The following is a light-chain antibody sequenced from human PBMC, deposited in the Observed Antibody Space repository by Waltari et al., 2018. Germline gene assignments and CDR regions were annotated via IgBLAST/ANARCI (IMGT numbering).Light chain of an antibody. V-gene: IGKV1-39*01. Sequence: DIQMPQSPSSLSASVGDRVTITCRASQSISSYLNWYQQKPGKAPKLLIYAASSLQSGVPSRFSGSGSGTDFTITISSLQPEDFATYYCQQSYSTPVTFGGGTKVEIK. CDR2: AAS. CDR3: QQSYSTPVT. CDR1: QSISSY. J-gene: IGKJ4*01.